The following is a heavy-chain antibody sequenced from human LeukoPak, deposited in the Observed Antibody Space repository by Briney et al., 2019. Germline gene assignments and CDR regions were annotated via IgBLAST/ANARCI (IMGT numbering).Heavy chain of an antibody. V-gene: IGHV3-48*01. CDR2: ISSSSSTI. CDR3: ATEDY. Sequence: GGSLRLSCGASGFILSGYAMNWVRQAPGKGLEWVSYISSSSSTIYYADSVKGRFTISRDNAKNSLYLQMNSLRAEDTAVYYCATEDYWGQGTLVTVSS. J-gene: IGHJ4*02. CDR1: GFILSGYA.